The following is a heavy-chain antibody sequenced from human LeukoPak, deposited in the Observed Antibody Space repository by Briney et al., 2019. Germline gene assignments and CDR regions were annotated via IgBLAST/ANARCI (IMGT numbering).Heavy chain of an antibody. D-gene: IGHD5-18*01. CDR2: IYYSGST. J-gene: IGHJ3*02. CDR1: GGSISSYY. V-gene: IGHV4-59*08. CDR3: ARFSSDGYSYGYAFDI. Sequence: SETLSLTCTVSGGSISSYYWSWIRQPPGKGLEWIGYIYYSGSTNYNPSLKSRVTISVDTSKNQFSLKLSSVTAADTAVYYCARFSSDGYSYGYAFDIWGQGTMVTVSS.